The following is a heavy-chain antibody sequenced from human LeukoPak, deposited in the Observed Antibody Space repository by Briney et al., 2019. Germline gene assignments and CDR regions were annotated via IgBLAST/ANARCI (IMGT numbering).Heavy chain of an antibody. CDR3: ARDSTLRFLEWLYNWFDP. CDR1: GYTFTSYY. CDR2: INPSGGST. Sequence: ASVKVSCKASGYTFTSYYMHWVRQAPGQGLEWMGIINPSGGSTSYAQKFQGRVTMTRDTSTSTVYMELSSLRSEDTAVYYCARDSTLRFLEWLYNWFDPWGQGTLVNVSS. V-gene: IGHV1-46*01. J-gene: IGHJ5*02. D-gene: IGHD3-3*01.